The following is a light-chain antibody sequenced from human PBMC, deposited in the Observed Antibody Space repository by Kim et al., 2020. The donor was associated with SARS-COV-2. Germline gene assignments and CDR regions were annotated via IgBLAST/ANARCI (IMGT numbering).Light chain of an antibody. CDR2: YDS. J-gene: IGLJ2*01. V-gene: IGLV3-21*04. CDR3: QVWDSSSDHRVV. Sequence: PGRTARITCGGNSIGSKSVLWQQQMPGQAPVLVLSYDSDRPSGIPERFSGSNSGNTATLTISRVEAGDEADYYCQVWDSSSDHRVVFGGGTQLTVL. CDR1: SIGSKS.